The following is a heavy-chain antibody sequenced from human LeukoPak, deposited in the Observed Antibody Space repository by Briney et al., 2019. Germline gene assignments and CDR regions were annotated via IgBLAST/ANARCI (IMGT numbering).Heavy chain of an antibody. CDR3: ASHPIAVAGTDWFDP. J-gene: IGHJ5*02. Sequence: PSETLSLTCAVYGGSFSGYYWSWIRQPPGKGLEWIGEINHSGSTNYNPSLKSRVTISVDTSKSQFSLKLSSVTAADTAVYYCASHPIAVAGTDWFDPWGQGTLVTVSS. V-gene: IGHV4-34*01. CDR2: INHSGST. D-gene: IGHD6-19*01. CDR1: GGSFSGYY.